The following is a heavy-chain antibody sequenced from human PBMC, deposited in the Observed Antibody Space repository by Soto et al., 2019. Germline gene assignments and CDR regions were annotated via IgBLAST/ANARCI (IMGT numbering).Heavy chain of an antibody. J-gene: IGHJ4*02. V-gene: IGHV4-4*02. CDR3: ARHPGYGLYYSDY. Sequence: SETLSLTCTVSGGSVSSHYWWSWVRQPPGKGLEWIGEVYHDGSTSYNPSLKSRVTITVDKSKNQLSLQLTSVTAADTAVYYCARHPGYGLYYSDYWGQGTLVTVSS. D-gene: IGHD5-18*01. CDR2: VYHDGST. CDR1: GGSVSSHYW.